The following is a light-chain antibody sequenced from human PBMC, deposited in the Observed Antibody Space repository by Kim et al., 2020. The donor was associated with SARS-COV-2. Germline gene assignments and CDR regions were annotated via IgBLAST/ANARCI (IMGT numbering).Light chain of an antibody. J-gene: IGLJ2*01. V-gene: IGLV2-14*03. CDR3: SSYTSSSTSVV. CDR1: SSDVGGYNY. Sequence: QSALTQPASVSRSPGQSITISCTGTSSDVGGYNYVSWYQQHPGKAPKLMIYDVSNRPSGVSNRFSGSKSGNTASLTISGLQAEDEADYYCSSYTSSSTSVVFGGGTQLTVL. CDR2: DVS.